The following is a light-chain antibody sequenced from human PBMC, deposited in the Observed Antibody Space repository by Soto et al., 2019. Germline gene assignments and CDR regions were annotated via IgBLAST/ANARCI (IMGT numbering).Light chain of an antibody. CDR1: QSIISY. CDR2: RTS. Sequence: EIVMTQSPATLSVSPGERATLSCRASQSIISYLAWYQQKPGQAPRLLMFRTSSRATGFPARFSGSGSGTEFNLTISSLQSEDFGVYYCQQYNNWPRATFGGGTKVDI. J-gene: IGKJ4*01. CDR3: QQYNNWPRAT. V-gene: IGKV3-15*01.